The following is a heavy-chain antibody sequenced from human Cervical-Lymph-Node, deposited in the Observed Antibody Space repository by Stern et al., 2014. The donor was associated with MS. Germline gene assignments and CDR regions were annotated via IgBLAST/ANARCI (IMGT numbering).Heavy chain of an antibody. CDR1: GYTFTGHH. CDR2: GNSNSGGT. D-gene: IGHD4/OR15-4a*01. V-gene: IGHV1-2*02. CDR3: ARVARTMVPSGSLDI. Sequence: VQLVQSGAEVKKPGASVKVSCKASGYTFTGHHIHWLRQVPGQGPEWMGWGNSNSGGTNYAQKFHGRVTMTRDTSLSTAHMELYSLTSDDTAVYYCARVARTMVPSGSLDIWGQGTLVTVSS. J-gene: IGHJ3*02.